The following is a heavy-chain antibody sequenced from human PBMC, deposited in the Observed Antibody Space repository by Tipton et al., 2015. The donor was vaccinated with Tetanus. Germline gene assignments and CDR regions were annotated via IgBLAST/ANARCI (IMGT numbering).Heavy chain of an antibody. CDR2: IYPGDSDT. J-gene: IGHJ4*02. D-gene: IGHD3-22*01. CDR3: ARHLTDYYDSSGYYYGSPFDY. V-gene: IGHV5-51*01. Sequence: QLVQSGAEVKKPGASLKISCKGSGYSFTSYWIGWVRQMPGKGLEWMGIIYPGDSDTRYSPSFQGRVTISADKSISTAYLQWSSLKASDTAMYYCARHLTDYYDSSGYYYGSPFDYWGQGTLVTVSS. CDR1: GYSFTSYW.